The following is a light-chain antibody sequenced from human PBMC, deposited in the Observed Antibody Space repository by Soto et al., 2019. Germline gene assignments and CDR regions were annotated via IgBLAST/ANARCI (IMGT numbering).Light chain of an antibody. CDR2: GAS. CDR3: QQYGGSPRT. Sequence: EIVMTQSPATLSVSPGARAPLSCRASQSVSSNLAWYQQKPGQAPRLLIYGASSRATGIPDRFSGSGSGTEFTLTISSLQSEDFAVDYCQQYGGSPRTFGQGTKVDIK. CDR1: QSVSSN. V-gene: IGKV3D-15*01. J-gene: IGKJ1*01.